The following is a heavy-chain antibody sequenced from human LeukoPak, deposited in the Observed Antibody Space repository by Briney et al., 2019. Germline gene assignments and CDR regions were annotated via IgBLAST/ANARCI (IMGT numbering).Heavy chain of an antibody. D-gene: IGHD1-1*01. CDR2: IIPILGIA. V-gene: IGHV1-69*04. J-gene: IGHJ3*02. CDR3: ARETGTDAFDI. Sequence: SVKVSCKASGYTFTGYYMHWVRQAPGQGLEWMGRIIPILGIANYAQKFQGRVTITADKSTSTAYMELSSLRSEDTAVYYCARETGTDAFDIWGQGTMVTVSS. CDR1: GYTFTGYY.